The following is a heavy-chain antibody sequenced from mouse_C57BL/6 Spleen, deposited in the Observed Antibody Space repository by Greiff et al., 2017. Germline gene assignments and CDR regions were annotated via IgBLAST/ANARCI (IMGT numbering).Heavy chain of an antibody. CDR1: GYTFTDYN. V-gene: IGHV1-22*01. CDR3: AKITTVVATDFDV. Sequence: EVQLQESGPELVKPGASVKMSCKASGYTFTDYNMHWVKQSHGKSLEWIGYINPNNGGTSYNQKFKGKATLTVNKSSSTAYMELSSLTSEDSAVYYCAKITTVVATDFDVWGTGTTVTVSS. D-gene: IGHD1-1*01. CDR2: INPNNGGT. J-gene: IGHJ1*03.